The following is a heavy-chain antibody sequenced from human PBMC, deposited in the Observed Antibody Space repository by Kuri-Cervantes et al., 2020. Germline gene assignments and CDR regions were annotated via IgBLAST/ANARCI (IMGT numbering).Heavy chain of an antibody. CDR2: ISAYNGNT. D-gene: IGHD6-19*01. J-gene: IGHJ3*02. V-gene: IGHV1-18*01. Sequence: ASVKVSCKASGYTFTSYGISWVRQAPGQGLEWMGWISAYNGNTNYAQKLQGRVTMTTDTSTSTAYMELRSLRSEDTAVYYCARVYSSGWLSENDAFDIWGQGTMVTVSS. CDR3: ARVYSSGWLSENDAFDI. CDR1: GYTFTSYG.